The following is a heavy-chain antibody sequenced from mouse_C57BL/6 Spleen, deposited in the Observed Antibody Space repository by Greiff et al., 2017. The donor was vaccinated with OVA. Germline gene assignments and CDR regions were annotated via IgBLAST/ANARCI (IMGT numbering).Heavy chain of an antibody. CDR1: GYAFSSSW. Sequence: VKLQQSGPELVKPGASVKISCKASGYAFSSSWMNWVKQRPGKGLEWIGRIYPGDGDTNYNGKFKGKATLTADKSSSTAYMQLSSLTSEDSAVYFCARSDYYGSSPYFDVWGTGTTVTVSS. CDR2: IYPGDGDT. D-gene: IGHD1-1*01. V-gene: IGHV1-82*01. J-gene: IGHJ1*03. CDR3: ARSDYYGSSPYFDV.